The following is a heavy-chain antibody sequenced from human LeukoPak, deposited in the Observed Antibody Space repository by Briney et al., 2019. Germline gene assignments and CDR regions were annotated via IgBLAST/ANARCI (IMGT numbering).Heavy chain of an antibody. CDR3: ARAYYDSSGYFIPQYYFDY. D-gene: IGHD3-22*01. CDR2: IYYSGST. Sequence: SETLSLTCTVSGNSISSGDNYWSWIRQPPGKGLEWIGYIYYSGSTNYNPSLKSRVTISVDTSKNQFSLKLSSVTAADTAVYYCARAYYDSSGYFIPQYYFDYWGQGTLVTVSS. CDR1: GNSISSGDNY. V-gene: IGHV4-61*08. J-gene: IGHJ4*02.